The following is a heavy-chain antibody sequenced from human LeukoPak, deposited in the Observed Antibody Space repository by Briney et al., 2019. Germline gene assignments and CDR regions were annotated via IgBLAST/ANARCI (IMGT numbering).Heavy chain of an antibody. CDR2: ISSSSSYI. CDR1: GFTFSSYS. Sequence: GGSLRLSCAASGFTFSSYSMNWVRQAPGKGLEWVSSISSSSSYIYYADSVKGRFTISRDNAKNSLYLQMNSLRAEDTAVYYCATDHYYYDSSGYYYSWFDPWGQGTLVTVSS. CDR3: ATDHYYYDSSGYYYSWFDP. V-gene: IGHV3-21*01. J-gene: IGHJ5*02. D-gene: IGHD3-22*01.